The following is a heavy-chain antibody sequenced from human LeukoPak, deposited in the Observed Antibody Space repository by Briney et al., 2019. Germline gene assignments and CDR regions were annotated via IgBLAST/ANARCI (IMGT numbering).Heavy chain of an antibody. CDR3: ARGIQLWLRGWYSFDY. D-gene: IGHD5-18*01. CDR1: GFTFSSYS. J-gene: IGHJ4*02. V-gene: IGHV3-30*03. Sequence: GRSLRLSCAASGFTFSSYSVHWVRQAPGKGLEWVAVISYDGSNKYYADSVKGRFTISRDNSKNTLYLQMNSLRAEDTAVYYCARGIQLWLRGWYSFDYWGQGTLVTVSS. CDR2: ISYDGSNK.